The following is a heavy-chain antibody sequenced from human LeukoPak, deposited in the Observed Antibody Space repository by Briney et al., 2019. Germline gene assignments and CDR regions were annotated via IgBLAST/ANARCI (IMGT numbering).Heavy chain of an antibody. CDR2: ISTYNGDT. CDR1: GYSLTHYA. J-gene: IGHJ4*02. CDR3: ARDPSNTSGWYIYFDF. D-gene: IGHD6-19*01. V-gene: IGHV1-18*01. Sequence: ASVKVSCKTSGYSLTHYAISWVRQAPGQGLEWMGWISTYNGDTKYAQKLQGRFTMTSDTSTSTVYMELRSLTSDDTAVYYCARDPSNTSGWYIYFDFWGQGTLVTVSS.